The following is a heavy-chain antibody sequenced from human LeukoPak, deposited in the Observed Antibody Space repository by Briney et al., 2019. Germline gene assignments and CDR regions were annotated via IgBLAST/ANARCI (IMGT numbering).Heavy chain of an antibody. Sequence: GGSVRLSWTASGFTFSSYAMSWVRQAPGKGLEWVSAISGSGGGTYYADSVKGRFTIPRDNSKNTLYLQMNSLRAEDTAVYYCAKWLVGYNWNYAGPGAGAFDIWGQGTMVTVSS. D-gene: IGHD1-7*01. V-gene: IGHV3-23*01. CDR2: ISGSGGGT. CDR1: GFTFSSYA. CDR3: AKWLVGYNWNYAGPGAGAFDI. J-gene: IGHJ3*02.